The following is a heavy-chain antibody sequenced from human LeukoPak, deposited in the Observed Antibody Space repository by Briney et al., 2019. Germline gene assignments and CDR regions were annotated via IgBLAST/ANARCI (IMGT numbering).Heavy chain of an antibody. D-gene: IGHD3-9*01. CDR2: INPGNGDT. Sequence: ASVKVSCKASGYTFTGYYMHWVRQAPGQSLEWLGWINPGNGDTKYSQDFQGRVTINTDTSAATAYVELNSLTSEDTAVYYCGRKRWEFWGNFDSGYYFALDGWGQRTTGTVS. CDR3: GRKRWEFWGNFDSGYYFALDG. J-gene: IGHJ6*01. V-gene: IGHV1-3*01. CDR1: GYTFTGYY.